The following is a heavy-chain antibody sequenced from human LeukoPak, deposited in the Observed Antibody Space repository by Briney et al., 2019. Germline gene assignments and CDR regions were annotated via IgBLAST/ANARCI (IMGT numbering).Heavy chain of an antibody. CDR2: IYYSGST. Sequence: PSETLSLTCTVSGGSISSSSYYWGWIRQPPGKGLEWIGSIYYSGSTYYNPSLKSRVTISVDTSKNQFSLKLSSVTAADTAVYYCARDTQLGSFDYWGQGSLVTVSS. CDR1: GGSISSSSYY. D-gene: IGHD1-1*01. V-gene: IGHV4-39*07. J-gene: IGHJ4*02. CDR3: ARDTQLGSFDY.